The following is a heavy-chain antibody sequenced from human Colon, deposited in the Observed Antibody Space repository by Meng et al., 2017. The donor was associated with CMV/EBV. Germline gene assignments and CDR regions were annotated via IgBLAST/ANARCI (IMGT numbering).Heavy chain of an antibody. CDR2: MDPTTGRT. Sequence: QVRLVQSGAGGRMPGASVKVSCKASGYSFTGYYIHWVRQAPGQGLEWMGWMDPTTGRTDYAQKFQGTVTMTRDTSISTAYLELSRLTSDDTAVYYCASHSSYVWGSHHWGQGTLVTVSS. CDR3: ASHSSYVWGSHH. J-gene: IGHJ1*01. V-gene: IGHV1-2*02. D-gene: IGHD3-16*01. CDR1: GYSFTGYY.